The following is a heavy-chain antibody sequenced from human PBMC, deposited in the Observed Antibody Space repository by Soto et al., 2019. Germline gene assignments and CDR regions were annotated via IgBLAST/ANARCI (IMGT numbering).Heavy chain of an antibody. Sequence: QVQLVQSGAEVKKPGASVKVSCKASGYTFTSYAMHWVRQAPGQRLEWMGWINAGNGNTKYPQKFQGRVTITRDTSASTAYMELSSLRSEDTAVYYCARVHGGSSWYMDYWGQGTLVTVSS. CDR2: INAGNGNT. CDR3: ARVHGGSSWYMDY. CDR1: GYTFTSYA. V-gene: IGHV1-3*01. J-gene: IGHJ4*02. D-gene: IGHD6-13*01.